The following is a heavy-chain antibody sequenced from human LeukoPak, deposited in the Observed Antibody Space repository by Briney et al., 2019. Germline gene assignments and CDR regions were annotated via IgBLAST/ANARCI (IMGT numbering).Heavy chain of an antibody. J-gene: IGHJ4*02. CDR3: ARGGYSSSWYHDS. CDR1: GFTFISYS. CDR2: ISSSSSYM. D-gene: IGHD6-13*01. Sequence: GGSLRLSCAASGFTFISYSINWVRQAPGKGLEWGSSISSSSSYMYYADSVKGRFTIYRDNAKNSLYMQVNSLRAEDTAVYYCARGGYSSSWYHDSWGQGTLVTVSS. V-gene: IGHV3-21*01.